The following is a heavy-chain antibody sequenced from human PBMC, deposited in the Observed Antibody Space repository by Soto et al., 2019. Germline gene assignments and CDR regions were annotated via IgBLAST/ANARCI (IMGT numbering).Heavy chain of an antibody. V-gene: IGHV4-39*07. CDR3: ASLAAGTFDY. CDR2: IYHSGST. CDR1: GGSVSSGSYC. J-gene: IGHJ4*02. D-gene: IGHD6-13*01. Sequence: SETLSLTCTVSGGSVSSGSYCWSWIRQPPGKGLEWIGEIYHSGSTNYNPSLKSRVTISVDKSKNQFSLKLSSVTAADTAVYYCASLAAGTFDYWGQGTLVTVSS.